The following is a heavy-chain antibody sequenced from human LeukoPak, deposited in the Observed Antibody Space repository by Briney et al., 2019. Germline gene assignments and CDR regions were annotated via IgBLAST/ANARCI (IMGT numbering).Heavy chain of an antibody. CDR1: GGSISSYY. CDR3: ARVPGPRAPNYYYYMDV. Sequence: SETLSLTCTVSGGSISSYYWSWIRQPAGKGLEWIGRIYTSGSTNYNPSLKSRVTMSVDTSKNQFSLKLSSVTAADTAVYYCARVPGPRAPNYYYYMDVWGKGTTVTVSS. CDR2: IYTSGST. V-gene: IGHV4-4*07. J-gene: IGHJ6*03.